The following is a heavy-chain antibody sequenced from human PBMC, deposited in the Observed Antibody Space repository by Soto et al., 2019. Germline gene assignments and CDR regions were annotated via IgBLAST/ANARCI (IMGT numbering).Heavy chain of an antibody. V-gene: IGHV3-7*03. D-gene: IGHD3-10*01. CDR3: TSDRYPRFYHGSGSYPYY. J-gene: IGHJ4*02. CDR2: IKTDGSET. Sequence: GGSLSLSCAASGFTFSSFWMSWVRQAPGKGLEWVANIKTDGSETHYVDSVKGRFTISRDNPKTSLFLQMNSLRVEDTAVYFCTSDRYPRFYHGSGSYPYYWGQGTTVTVYS. CDR1: GFTFSSFW.